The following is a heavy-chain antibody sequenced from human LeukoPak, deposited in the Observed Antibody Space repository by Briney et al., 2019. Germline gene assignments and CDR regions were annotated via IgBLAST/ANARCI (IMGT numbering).Heavy chain of an antibody. D-gene: IGHD3-10*01. J-gene: IGHJ6*02. V-gene: IGHV3-48*01. CDR3: ARDLVAMVRAGTGMDV. Sequence: PGGSLRLSCAASGFTFSSYSMNWVRQAPGKGLEWVSYISSSSSTIYYADSVKGRSTISRDNAKNSLYLQMNSLRAEDTAVYYCARDLVAMVRAGTGMDVWGQGTTVTVSS. CDR2: ISSSSSTI. CDR1: GFTFSSYS.